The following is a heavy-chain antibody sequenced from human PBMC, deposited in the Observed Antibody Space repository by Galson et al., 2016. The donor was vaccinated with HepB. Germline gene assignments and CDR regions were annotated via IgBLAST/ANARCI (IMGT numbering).Heavy chain of an antibody. CDR2: IYPGDSNT. Sequence: QSGAEVKKPGESLKISCKGSGYRFTTYWIGWVRQMPGKGLEWMGVIYPGDSNTRYSPSFQGQVTISVDKSISTAYLQWSSLKASDTAMYYCAREGRYCTSTSCYGYWYFDFWGRGTLVTVSS. CDR3: AREGRYCTSTSCYGYWYFDF. J-gene: IGHJ2*01. D-gene: IGHD2-2*01. V-gene: IGHV5-51*01. CDR1: GYRFTTYW.